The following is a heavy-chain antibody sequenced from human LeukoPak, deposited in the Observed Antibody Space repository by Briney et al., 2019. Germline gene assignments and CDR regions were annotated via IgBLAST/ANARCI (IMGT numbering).Heavy chain of an antibody. CDR1: GGFISSRDYY. Sequence: SQALSLTCTVSGGFISSRDYYWSWIRQAPGKGLEWIGYIYYSGNTDYNASLKSRIYISVDTSKNQFSLKLGSVTAADTAVYYCARGVYFFDFWGQGTLVTVSS. CDR3: ARGVYFFDF. D-gene: IGHD3-10*01. CDR2: IYYSGNT. V-gene: IGHV4-30-4*01. J-gene: IGHJ4*02.